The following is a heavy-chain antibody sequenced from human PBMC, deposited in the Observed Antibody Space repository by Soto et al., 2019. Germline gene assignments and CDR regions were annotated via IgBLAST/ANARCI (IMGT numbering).Heavy chain of an antibody. CDR2: TRQDGGQE. Sequence: RRLSCAASGFTFSSYWMSWVRQAPGKGLEWVAHTRQDGGQEYYVDSVKGRFTISRDNAKNSLYLQMNSLRVEDTAVYYCARYPNPTVAGLPFDLWGQGTLVTVSS. D-gene: IGHD6-19*01. CDR3: ARYPNPTVAGLPFDL. CDR1: GFTFSSYW. J-gene: IGHJ4*02. V-gene: IGHV3-7*03.